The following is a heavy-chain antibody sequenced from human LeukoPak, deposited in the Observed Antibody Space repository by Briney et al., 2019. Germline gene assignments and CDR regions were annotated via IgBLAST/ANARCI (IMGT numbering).Heavy chain of an antibody. J-gene: IGHJ4*02. D-gene: IGHD6-13*01. CDR1: GYTLTNYA. CDR3: ARDLSGAAGHFDF. Sequence: ASGKVSCKASGYTLTNYAMNWVRQAPGQGLEWVGRINTNTGNPTYAQGFTGRFVFSLDTSVSTAYLQISSLKAEDTAVYYCARDLSGAAGHFDFWGQGTLVTVSS. V-gene: IGHV7-4-1*02. CDR2: INTNTGNP.